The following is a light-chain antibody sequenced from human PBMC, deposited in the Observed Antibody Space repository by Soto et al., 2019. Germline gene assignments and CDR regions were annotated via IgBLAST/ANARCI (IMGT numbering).Light chain of an antibody. V-gene: IGKV3-20*01. CDR1: QSVSSTY. Sequence: EVVLTQSPATLSLSPGERATLSCRASQSVSSTYLAWYQQQPGQAPRLLMSGTSNRATGTPDRFSGSGSGTDFTLTISRLEPEDFAVYYCQQYGSPPITFGLGTRLEI. CDR2: GTS. J-gene: IGKJ5*01. CDR3: QQYGSPPIT.